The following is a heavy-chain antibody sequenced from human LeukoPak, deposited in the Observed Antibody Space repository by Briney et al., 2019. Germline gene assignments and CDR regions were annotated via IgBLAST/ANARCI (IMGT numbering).Heavy chain of an antibody. V-gene: IGHV3-23*01. D-gene: IGHD3-16*02. J-gene: IGHJ4*02. CDR3: AKGYYDYVWGSYRYIPDY. Sequence: PGGSLRLSCAASGFTFSNYAMSWVRQAQGKGLEWVSAISGSGGSTYYADSVKGRFTISRDNSKNTMYLQMNSVRAEDTAVYYCAKGYYDYVWGSYRYIPDYWGQGTRVTVSS. CDR1: GFTFSNYA. CDR2: ISGSGGST.